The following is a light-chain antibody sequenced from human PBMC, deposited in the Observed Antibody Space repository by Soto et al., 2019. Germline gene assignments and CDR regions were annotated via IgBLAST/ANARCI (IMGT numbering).Light chain of an antibody. V-gene: IGKV3-20*01. CDR3: QQYDKSPRT. Sequence: EIVLTQSPGTLSLSPGERATLDCRASQSVNSNDLAWYQQKPGQGPRLLLYGASSRATGIPDRFSGSWSGTDFTLTISRLEPEDFAVYYWQQYDKSPRTFGQGTKVELK. J-gene: IGKJ1*01. CDR2: GAS. CDR1: QSVNSND.